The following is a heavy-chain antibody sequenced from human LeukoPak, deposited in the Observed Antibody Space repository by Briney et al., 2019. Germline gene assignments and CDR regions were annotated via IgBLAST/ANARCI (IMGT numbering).Heavy chain of an antibody. CDR2: IYNKTDGGTT. CDR1: GFTFSDAW. CDR3: ALPYFDSSGYYYNQFDY. V-gene: IGHV3-15*01. J-gene: IGHJ4*02. D-gene: IGHD3-22*01. Sequence: PGGSLRLSCAASGFTFSDAWMSWVRQAPGKGLEWVGRIYNKTDGGTTDYAAPVKGRFTISRDDSKNTLYLQMNSLKTEDTAVYYRALPYFDSSGYYYNQFDYWGQGTLVTVSS.